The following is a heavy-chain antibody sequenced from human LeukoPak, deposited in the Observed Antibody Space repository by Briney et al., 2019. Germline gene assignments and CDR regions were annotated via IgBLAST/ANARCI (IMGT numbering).Heavy chain of an antibody. CDR1: GYTFTGYY. J-gene: IGHJ4*02. CDR2: INPNSGGT. V-gene: IGHV1-2*02. D-gene: IGHD3-22*01. Sequence: ASVKVSCKASGYTFTGYYMHWVRQAPGQGLEWMGWINPNSGGTNCAQKFQGRVTMTRDTSISTACMELSRLRSDDTAVYYCARNYYYDSSGYLYWGQGTLVTVSS. CDR3: ARNYYYDSSGYLY.